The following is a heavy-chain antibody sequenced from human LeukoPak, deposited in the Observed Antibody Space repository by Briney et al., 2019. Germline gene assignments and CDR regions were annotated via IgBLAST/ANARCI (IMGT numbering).Heavy chain of an antibody. Sequence: SETLSLTCAVYGGSFSGYYWSWIRQPPGNGLEWIGEINHSGSTNYNPSLKSRVTISVDTSKNQFSLKLSSVTAADTAVYYCARGKRYCSSTSCYRGAFDIWAKGQWSPSLQ. V-gene: IGHV4-34*01. CDR1: GGSFSGYY. D-gene: IGHD2-2*01. CDR2: INHSGST. CDR3: ARGKRYCSSTSCYRGAFDI. J-gene: IGHJ3*02.